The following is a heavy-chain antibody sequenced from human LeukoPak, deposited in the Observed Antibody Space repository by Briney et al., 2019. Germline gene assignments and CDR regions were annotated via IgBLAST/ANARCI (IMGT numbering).Heavy chain of an antibody. CDR3: AKDLGRGYSAYRAADY. Sequence: SGGSLRLSCAASGFTFSDYAMTWVRQAPGKGLEWVSTISGSGDTTYYADSVKGRFTISRDNSKNMLYLQMNSLRAEDTAVYYCAKDLGRGYSAYRAADYWGQGTLVTVSS. J-gene: IGHJ4*02. CDR1: GFTFSDYA. CDR2: ISGSGDTT. V-gene: IGHV3-23*01. D-gene: IGHD5-12*01.